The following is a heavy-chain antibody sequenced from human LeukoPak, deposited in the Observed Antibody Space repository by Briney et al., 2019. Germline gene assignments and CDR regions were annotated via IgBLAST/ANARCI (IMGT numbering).Heavy chain of an antibody. Sequence: GGSLRLSCAASGFSFGGYAMHWVRQPPGKGLEWVSGISWNNGDLHYADSVRGRFTISRDNAKNSLYLQMNSLRVEDMALYYCVRGPGMAVDKRYFDYWGQGTLVTVSS. J-gene: IGHJ4*02. V-gene: IGHV3-9*03. D-gene: IGHD6-19*01. CDR2: ISWNNGDL. CDR3: VRGPGMAVDKRYFDY. CDR1: GFSFGGYA.